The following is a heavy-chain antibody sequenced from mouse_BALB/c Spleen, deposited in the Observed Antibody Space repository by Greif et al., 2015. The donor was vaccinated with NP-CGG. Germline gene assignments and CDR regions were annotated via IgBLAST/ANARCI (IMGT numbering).Heavy chain of an antibody. V-gene: IGHV5-6*01. D-gene: IGHD4-1*01. CDR1: GFTFRSYG. CDR3: ARNWDY. J-gene: IGHJ2*01. CDR2: ISSGGNYT. Sequence: EVKLVESGGDLVKPGGSLKLSCAASGFTFRSYGMSWVRQTPDKRLEWVATISSGGNYTYYPDSVKGRFTISRDYAKNTLYLQMSSLKSEDTAMYYCARNWDYWGQGTTLTVSS.